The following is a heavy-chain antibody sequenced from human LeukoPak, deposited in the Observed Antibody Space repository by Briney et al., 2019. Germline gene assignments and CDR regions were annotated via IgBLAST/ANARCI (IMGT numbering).Heavy chain of an antibody. V-gene: IGHV3-53*01. Sequence: GGSLRLSCAASGFTVSSNYMSWVRQAPGKGLEWVSVIYSGGSTYYADSVKGRFTISRDNSKSTLYIQMNSLRAEDTAVYYCARDLGYCSNTACSRGWFDPWGQGTLVTVSS. CDR3: ARDLGYCSNTACSRGWFDP. CDR2: IYSGGST. CDR1: GFTVSSNY. D-gene: IGHD2-2*01. J-gene: IGHJ5*02.